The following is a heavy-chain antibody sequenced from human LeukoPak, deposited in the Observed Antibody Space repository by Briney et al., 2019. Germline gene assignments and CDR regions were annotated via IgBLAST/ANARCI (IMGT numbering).Heavy chain of an antibody. V-gene: IGHV1-8*01. CDR3: AGSGYDTYYYYYGMDV. Sequence: ASVKVSCKASGYTFTSYDINWVRQATGQGLEWMGWMNPNSGNTGYAQKFQGRVTMTRNTSISTAYMELSSLRSEDTAVYYCAGSGYDTYYYYYGMDVWGQGTTVTVSS. D-gene: IGHD5-12*01. CDR1: GYTFTSYD. CDR2: MNPNSGNT. J-gene: IGHJ6*02.